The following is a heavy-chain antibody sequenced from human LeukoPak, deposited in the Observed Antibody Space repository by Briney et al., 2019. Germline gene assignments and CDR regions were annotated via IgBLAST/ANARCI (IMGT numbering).Heavy chain of an antibody. Sequence: GASVKVSCKASGYTFTSYDINWVRQAAGQGLEWMGWMNPNSGNTGYAQKFQGRVTMTRNTSISTAYMELSSLRSEDTAVYYCAKRGCSGTSCYAGYYYMDVWGKGTTVTISS. V-gene: IGHV1-8*01. D-gene: IGHD2-2*01. CDR2: MNPNSGNT. CDR3: AKRGCSGTSCYAGYYYMDV. CDR1: GYTFTSYD. J-gene: IGHJ6*03.